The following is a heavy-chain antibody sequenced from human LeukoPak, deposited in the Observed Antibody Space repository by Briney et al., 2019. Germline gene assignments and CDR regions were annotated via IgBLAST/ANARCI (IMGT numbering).Heavy chain of an antibody. CDR1: GGSISSYY. CDR2: IYTSGST. V-gene: IGHV4-4*07. Sequence: EPSETLSLTCTVSGGSISSYYWSWIRQPAGKGLEWIGRIYTSGSTNYNPSLKSRVTISVDTSKNQFSLKLSSVTAADTAVYYCASGFSGSYRSHLADAFDIWGQGTMVTVSS. CDR3: ASGFSGSYRSHLADAFDI. D-gene: IGHD1-26*01. J-gene: IGHJ3*02.